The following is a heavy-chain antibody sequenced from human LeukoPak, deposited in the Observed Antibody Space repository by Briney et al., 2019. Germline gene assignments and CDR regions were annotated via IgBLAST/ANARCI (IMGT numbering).Heavy chain of an antibody. D-gene: IGHD2-8*02. Sequence: SETLSLTCTVSGGSISSSSYYWGWIRQPPGKGLEWIGSIYYSGSAYYNPSLKSRVTISVDTSKNQFSLKLSSVTAADTAVYYCARESAGSLHDSTAAFHYWGQGILVIVSS. V-gene: IGHV4-39*01. CDR3: ARESAGSLHDSTAAFHY. J-gene: IGHJ4*02. CDR2: IYYSGSA. CDR1: GGSISSSSYY.